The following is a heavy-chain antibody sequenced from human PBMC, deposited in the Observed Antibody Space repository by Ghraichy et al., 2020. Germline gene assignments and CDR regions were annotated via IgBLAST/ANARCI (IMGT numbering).Heavy chain of an antibody. D-gene: IGHD2-15*01. Sequence: ASVKVSCKASGYTFTSYDINWVRQATGQGLEWMGWMNPNSGNTGYAQKFQGRVTMTRNTSISTAYMELSSLRSEDTAVYYCARDMRYCSGGSCYSGLISYYYYGMDVWGQGTTVTVSS. CDR1: GYTFTSYD. CDR2: MNPNSGNT. J-gene: IGHJ6*02. V-gene: IGHV1-8*01. CDR3: ARDMRYCSGGSCYSGLISYYYYGMDV.